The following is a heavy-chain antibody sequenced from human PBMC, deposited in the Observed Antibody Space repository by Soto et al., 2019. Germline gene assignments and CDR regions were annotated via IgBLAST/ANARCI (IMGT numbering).Heavy chain of an antibody. CDR1: GGTFSSYA. CDR3: ARAGKLGYCSSTSCYGDAFDI. CDR2: IIPIFGTA. V-gene: IGHV1-69*01. Sequence: QVQLVQSGAEVKKPGSSVKVSCKASGGTFSSYAISWVRQAPGQGLEWMGGIIPIFGTANYAQKFQGRVTITADESTSTAYMELRSLRSEDTAVYYCARAGKLGYCSSTSCYGDAFDIWGQGTIVTVSP. J-gene: IGHJ3*02. D-gene: IGHD2-2*01.